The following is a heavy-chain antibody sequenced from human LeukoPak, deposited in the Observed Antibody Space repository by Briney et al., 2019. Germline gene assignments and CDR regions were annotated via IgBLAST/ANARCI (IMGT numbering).Heavy chain of an antibody. CDR2: IYYSGST. V-gene: IGHV4-59*01. CDR1: GGSISSYY. Sequence: SETLSLTCTVSGGSISSYYWSWIRQPPGKGLEWIGYIYYSGSTNYNPSLKSRVTISVDTSKNQFSLKLSSVTAADTTVYYCAREGIQLWGFDYWGQGTLVTVSS. CDR3: AREGIQLWGFDY. D-gene: IGHD5-18*01. J-gene: IGHJ4*02.